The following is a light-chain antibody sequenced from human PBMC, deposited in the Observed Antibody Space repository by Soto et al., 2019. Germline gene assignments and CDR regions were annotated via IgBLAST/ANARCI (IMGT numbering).Light chain of an antibody. J-gene: IGLJ2*01. Sequence: QSVLTQPPSVSGAPGQRVTISCTGSSSNIGAGYDVHWYQQLPGTAPKLLIYGNNNRPSGVPDRFSGSKSGTTASLAITGRQAEEEADYYCLCYYSSLSGSRVFGGGTKVTVL. CDR2: GNN. V-gene: IGLV1-40*01. CDR1: SSNIGAGYD. CDR3: LCYYSSLSGSRV.